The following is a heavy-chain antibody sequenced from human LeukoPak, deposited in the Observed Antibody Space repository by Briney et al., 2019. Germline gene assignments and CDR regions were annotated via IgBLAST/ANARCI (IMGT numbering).Heavy chain of an antibody. CDR3: ARTVGSTTRIDY. CDR1: GGSIRNFY. J-gene: IGHJ4*02. V-gene: IGHV4-59*01. Sequence: SETLSLICTVSGGSIRNFYWSWIRQPPGKGLEWIGYIYYSGTTKYNPSLKSRVTISVDTSKNQFSLKLNSVTAADTAVYFCARTVGSTTRIDYWGQGKLVTVSS. CDR2: IYYSGTT. D-gene: IGHD1-26*01.